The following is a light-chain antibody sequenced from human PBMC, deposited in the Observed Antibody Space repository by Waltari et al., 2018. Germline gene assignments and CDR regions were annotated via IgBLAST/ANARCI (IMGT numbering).Light chain of an antibody. J-gene: IGKJ4*01. V-gene: IGKV1-39*01. CDR1: QSVSTY. Sequence: DIQMTQSPSSLSASVGDRITITCRASQSVSTYLNWYQQKSGEAPKLLIYTAPTPQSGVPSRFSASGAGTDFTLTINSLEPEDFATYYCQQSYSTPLTFGGGTKVEIK. CDR3: QQSYSTPLT. CDR2: TAP.